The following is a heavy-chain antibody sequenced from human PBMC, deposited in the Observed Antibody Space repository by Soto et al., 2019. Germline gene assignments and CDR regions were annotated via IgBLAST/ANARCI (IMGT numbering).Heavy chain of an antibody. D-gene: IGHD2-15*01. V-gene: IGHV1-69*02. CDR3: ARIDCSGGSCYSYYAFDI. Sequence: ASVKVSCKASGGTFSSYTISWVRQAPGQGLEWMGRIIPILGIANYAQKFQGRVTITADKSTSTAYMELSSLRSEDTAVYYCARIDCSGGSCYSYYAFDIWGQGTMVTVSS. CDR2: IIPILGIA. J-gene: IGHJ3*02. CDR1: GGTFSSYT.